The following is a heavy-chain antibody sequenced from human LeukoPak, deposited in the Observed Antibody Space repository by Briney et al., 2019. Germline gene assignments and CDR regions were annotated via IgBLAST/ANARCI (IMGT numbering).Heavy chain of an antibody. CDR3: ARAVAGWGSVDY. D-gene: IGHD7-27*01. V-gene: IGHV1-8*02. Sequence: GASVKVSCKASGYTFTSYDINWVRQATGQGLEWMGWMNPNSGNTGYAQKLQGRVTMTTDTSTSTAYMELRSLRSDDTAVYYCARAVAGWGSVDYWGQGTLVTVSS. J-gene: IGHJ4*02. CDR2: MNPNSGNT. CDR1: GYTFTSYD.